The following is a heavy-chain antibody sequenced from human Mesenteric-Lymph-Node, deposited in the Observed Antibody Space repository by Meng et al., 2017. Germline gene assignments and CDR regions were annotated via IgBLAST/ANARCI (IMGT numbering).Heavy chain of an antibody. Sequence: GESLKISCAASGFTFSSYAMSWVRQAPGKGLEWVSGINWNGGSTGYADSVKGRFTISRDNAKNSLYLQMNSLRAEDTALYYCARGVAGWASPSYSSSWFFDYWGQGTLVTVSS. V-gene: IGHV3-20*04. CDR1: GFTFSSYA. D-gene: IGHD6-13*01. CDR3: ARGVAGWASPSYSSSWFFDY. J-gene: IGHJ4*02. CDR2: INWNGGST.